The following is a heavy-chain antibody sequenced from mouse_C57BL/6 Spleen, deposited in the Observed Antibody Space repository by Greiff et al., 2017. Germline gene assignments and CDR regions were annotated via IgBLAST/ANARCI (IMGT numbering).Heavy chain of an antibody. Sequence: QVQLQQSGAELVRPGTSVKVSCKASGYAFTNYLIEWVKQRPGQGLEWIGVINPGSGGTNYNEKFKGKATLTADKSSSPAYMQLSSLTSEDSAVYFCARRGYFLGDYWGQGTTLTVAS. CDR2: INPGSGGT. V-gene: IGHV1-54*01. CDR3: ARRGYFLGDY. J-gene: IGHJ2*01. CDR1: GYAFTNYL.